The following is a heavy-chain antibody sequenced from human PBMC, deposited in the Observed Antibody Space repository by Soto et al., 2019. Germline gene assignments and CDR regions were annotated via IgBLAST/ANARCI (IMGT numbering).Heavy chain of an antibody. Sequence: GASVKVSCKASGYTFTGYYMHWVRQAPGQGLEWMGWINPNSGGTNYAQKFQGWVTMTRDTSISTAYMELTRLRSDDTAVYYCARGNFGVYYYYSYRAFGGKGPTAPVPS. J-gene: IGHJ6*03. CDR3: ARGNFGVYYYYSYRAF. V-gene: IGHV1-2*04. D-gene: IGHD3-16*01. CDR2: INPNSGGT. CDR1: GYTFTGYY.